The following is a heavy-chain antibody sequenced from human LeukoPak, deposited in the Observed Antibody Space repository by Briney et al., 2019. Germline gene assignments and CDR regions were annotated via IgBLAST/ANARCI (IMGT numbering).Heavy chain of an antibody. CDR3: ATLGAQLPSLYGMDV. J-gene: IGHJ6*02. Sequence: PSETLSLTCAVYGGSFSGYYWSWIRQPPGKGLEWIGEINHSGSTNYNPSLKSRVTISVDTSKNQFSLKLSSVTAADTAVYYCATLGAQLPSLYGMDVWGQGTTVTVSS. CDR1: GGSFSGYY. CDR2: INHSGST. D-gene: IGHD2-2*01. V-gene: IGHV4-34*01.